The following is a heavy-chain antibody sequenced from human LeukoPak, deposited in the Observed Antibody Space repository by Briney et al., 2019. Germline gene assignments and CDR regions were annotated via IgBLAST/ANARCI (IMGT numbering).Heavy chain of an antibody. CDR1: GFAFSGSD. CDR3: SRKLGNAVEN. Sequence: GGSLRLFRAASGFAFSGSDMHWVRQASGKGLAWVGRIRSIPNNYTPAYAASVKGRLTIFRDDSNNMAYLQMNSLKSDDTAVYYCSRKLGNAVENWGQGVLVIVSS. V-gene: IGHV3-73*01. CDR2: IRSIPNNYTP. D-gene: IGHD7-27*01. J-gene: IGHJ4*02.